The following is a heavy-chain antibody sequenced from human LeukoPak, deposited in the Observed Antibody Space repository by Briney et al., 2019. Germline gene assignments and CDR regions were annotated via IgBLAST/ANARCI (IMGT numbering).Heavy chain of an antibody. CDR2: IYPGDSDT. D-gene: IGHD6-13*01. CDR1: GYSFTSYW. CDR3: ARLKSAYSSSFRDAFDI. V-gene: IGHV5-51*01. Sequence: GESLKISCKGSGYSFTSYWIGWVRQMPGKGLEWMGTIYPGDSDTRYSPSFQGQVTISADKSISTAYLQWSSLKASDTAMYYCARLKSAYSSSFRDAFDIWGQGTMVTVSS. J-gene: IGHJ3*02.